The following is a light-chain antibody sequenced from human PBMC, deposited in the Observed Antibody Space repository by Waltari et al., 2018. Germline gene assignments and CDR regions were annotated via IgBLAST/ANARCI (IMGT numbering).Light chain of an antibody. Sequence: QSALTHPASVSGSPGQSITFSCTGTSSDVGGHTYFYWYQQHPCQAPKLISYDVIQPPSGVSNRFSGSKSGNTASLTISRLQADDEADYYCSSYTTSSTVLFGGGTKLTVL. V-gene: IGLV2-14*03. CDR1: SSDVGGHTY. CDR3: SSYTTSSTVL. J-gene: IGLJ2*01. CDR2: DVI.